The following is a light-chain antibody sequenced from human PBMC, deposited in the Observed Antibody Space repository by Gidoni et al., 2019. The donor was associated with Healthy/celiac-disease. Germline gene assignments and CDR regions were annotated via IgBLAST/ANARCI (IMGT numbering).Light chain of an antibody. CDR2: DAS. Sequence: EIVLTQSPATLSLSPGERATLSCRASQSVSSSLAWYQQKPGQAPRLLIYDASNRATGIPARFSGSGSGTDFTLTISSLEPEDFAVYYCQQRSNWLSFGPGTKVEIK. J-gene: IGKJ3*01. V-gene: IGKV3-11*01. CDR1: QSVSSS. CDR3: QQRSNWLS.